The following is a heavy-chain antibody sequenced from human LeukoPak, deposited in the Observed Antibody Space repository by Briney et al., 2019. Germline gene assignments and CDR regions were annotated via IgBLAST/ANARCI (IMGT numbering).Heavy chain of an antibody. D-gene: IGHD4-23*01. Sequence: GGSLRLSCAASGFTFSIYSLNWVRQAPGKGLEWVSSISSSSSYIYYADSVKGRFTISRDNAKNSLYLQMNRLRAEDTAVYCCASLTTVVTWMVGGGYYYGMDVWGQGTTVTVSS. CDR2: ISSSSSYI. CDR3: ASLTTVVTWMVGGGYYYGMDV. V-gene: IGHV3-21*01. J-gene: IGHJ6*02. CDR1: GFTFSIYS.